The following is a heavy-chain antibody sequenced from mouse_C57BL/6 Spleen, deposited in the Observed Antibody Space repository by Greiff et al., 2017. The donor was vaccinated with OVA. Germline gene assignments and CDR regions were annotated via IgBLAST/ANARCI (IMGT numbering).Heavy chain of an antibody. V-gene: IGHV5-16*01. Sequence: DVQLQESEGGLVQPGSSMKLSCTASGFTFSDYYMAWVRQVPEKGLEWVANINYDGSSTYYLDSLKSRFIISRDNAKNILYLQMSSLKSEDTATYYCARAAQATPFDYWGQGTTLTVSS. J-gene: IGHJ2*01. CDR2: INYDGSST. CDR3: ARAAQATPFDY. CDR1: GFTFSDYY. D-gene: IGHD3-2*02.